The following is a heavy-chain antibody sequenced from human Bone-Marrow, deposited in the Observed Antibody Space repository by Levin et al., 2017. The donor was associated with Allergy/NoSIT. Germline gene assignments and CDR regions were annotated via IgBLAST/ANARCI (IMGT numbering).Heavy chain of an antibody. CDR1: GFSFSSYA. D-gene: IGHD5-24*01. V-gene: IGHV3-30*04. Sequence: PGGSLRLSCSASGFSFSSYAVHWVRQAPGEGLEWLALISRDGSNKYYADSVKGRFTISRDNSKNTLYLQMNSLRVEDTALYYCARDRDTSTIYYYGLDVWGQGTTVTVSS. CDR2: ISRDGSNK. J-gene: IGHJ6*02. CDR3: ARDRDTSTIYYYGLDV.